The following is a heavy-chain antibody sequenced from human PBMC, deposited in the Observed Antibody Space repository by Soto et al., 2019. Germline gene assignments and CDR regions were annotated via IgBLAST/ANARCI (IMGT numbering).Heavy chain of an antibody. D-gene: IGHD3-16*01. J-gene: IGHJ6*02. CDR1: GFTVTSNY. Sequence: EVQLVESGGGLVQPGGSLRLSCVASGFTVTSNYMSWVRQAPGKGLEWVSVIYSGGSTYYADSVKGRFTISRDNSKNTLYLQMNSLRAEDTAVYYCASEDAYPRCMDVWGQGTTVTVSS. CDR2: IYSGGST. CDR3: ASEDAYPRCMDV. V-gene: IGHV3-66*01.